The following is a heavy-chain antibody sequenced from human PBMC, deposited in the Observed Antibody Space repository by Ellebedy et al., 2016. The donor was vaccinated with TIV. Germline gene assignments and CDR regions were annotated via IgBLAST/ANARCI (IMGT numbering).Heavy chain of an antibody. CDR3: AKDPGSPRDWYFDP. CDR1: GGSISNYY. V-gene: IGHV4-4*07. J-gene: IGHJ2*01. Sequence: SETLSLTXTVSGGSISNYYWSWIRQPAGKGLEWIGRIYSSGSTDYNPALKSRVTMSVDTSKNQFSLTLSSVTAADTAVYYCAKDPGSPRDWYFDPWGRGTLVTVSS. CDR2: IYSSGST. D-gene: IGHD3-10*01.